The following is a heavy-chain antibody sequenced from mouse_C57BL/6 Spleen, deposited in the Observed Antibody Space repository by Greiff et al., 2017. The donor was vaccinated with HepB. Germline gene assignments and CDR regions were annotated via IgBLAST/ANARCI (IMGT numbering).Heavy chain of an antibody. CDR2: IYPGDGDT. CDR1: GYAFSSSW. J-gene: IGHJ3*01. D-gene: IGHD2-3*01. CDR3: AEGIYDGYLAWFAY. V-gene: IGHV1-82*01. Sequence: QVQLQQSGPELVKPGASVKISCKASGYAFSSSWMNWVKQRPGKGLEWIGRIYPGDGDTNYNGKFKGKATLTADKSSSTAYMQLSSLTSEDSAVYFCAEGIYDGYLAWFAYWGQGTLVTVSA.